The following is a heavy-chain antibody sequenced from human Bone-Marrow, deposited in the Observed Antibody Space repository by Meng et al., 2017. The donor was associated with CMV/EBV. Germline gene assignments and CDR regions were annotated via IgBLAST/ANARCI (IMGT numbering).Heavy chain of an antibody. CDR2: INTNSGDT. V-gene: IGHV1-2*02. Sequence: ASVKVSCKASGYTFTGYYMNWVRQAPGQGLEWMGWINTNSGDTNSPQKFQGRVTMTRDPSISTVYMELRRLRSDDTAVYYCARRASRGLSFAMDVWGQGTTVTVSS. D-gene: IGHD3-16*01. J-gene: IGHJ6*02. CDR3: ARRASRGLSFAMDV. CDR1: GYTFTGYY.